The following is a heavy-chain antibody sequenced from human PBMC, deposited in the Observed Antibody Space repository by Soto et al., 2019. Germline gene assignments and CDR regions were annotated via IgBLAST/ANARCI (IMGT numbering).Heavy chain of an antibody. J-gene: IGHJ4*02. V-gene: IGHV1-69*02. Sequence: QVQLVQSGAEVKKPGSSVKVSCKASGGTFSSYTISWVRQAPGQGLEWMGRIIPILGIANYAQKFQGRVTITADKSTSTDYMELSSLRSEDTAVYYCAISAYYDYIWGSYRSGFDYWGQGTLVTVSS. CDR1: GGTFSSYT. D-gene: IGHD3-16*02. CDR2: IIPILGIA. CDR3: AISAYYDYIWGSYRSGFDY.